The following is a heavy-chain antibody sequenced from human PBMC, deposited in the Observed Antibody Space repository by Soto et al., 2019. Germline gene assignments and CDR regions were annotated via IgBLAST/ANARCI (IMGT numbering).Heavy chain of an antibody. CDR3: VKGAGWLQDVDY. CDR1: GFTFSSYA. J-gene: IGHJ4*02. V-gene: IGHV3-64D*08. D-gene: IGHD5-12*01. Sequence: GGSLRLSCAASGFTFSSYAMSWVRQPPGKGLEYVSLISASGGSTHYADSVKGRFSISRDNSENTLYLQMSSLRDEDTAVYYCVKGAGWLQDVDYWGQGTLVTVSS. CDR2: ISASGGST.